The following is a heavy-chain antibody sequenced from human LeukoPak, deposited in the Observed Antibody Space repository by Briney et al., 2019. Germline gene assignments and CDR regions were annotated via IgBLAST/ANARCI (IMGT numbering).Heavy chain of an antibody. V-gene: IGHV1-8*03. Sequence: GASVKVSCKTSGYTFTRNDINWVRQATGQGLEWMGWMNPNSGNSGYAQKFQGRVTITRDNSISTAYMELNSLTSEDTAVYYCAREGNFASYDLLTGIMDVWGKGTTVTISS. J-gene: IGHJ6*03. CDR1: GYTFTRND. CDR2: MNPNSGNS. CDR3: AREGNFASYDLLTGIMDV. D-gene: IGHD3-9*01.